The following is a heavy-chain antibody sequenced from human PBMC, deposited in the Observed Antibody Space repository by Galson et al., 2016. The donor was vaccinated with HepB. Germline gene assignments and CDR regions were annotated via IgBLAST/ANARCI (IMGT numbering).Heavy chain of an antibody. CDR3: VQGSTAPAV. CDR2: IGRSGDST. CDR1: GFTFNNYG. Sequence: SLRLSCAASGFTFNNYGMTWVRQAPGKGLEVVSGIGRSGDSTDYADSVKGRFIISRDNTKNTLSLQMNSLRAEDTAVYYCVQGSTAPAVWGKGTTVTVSS. V-gene: IGHV3-23*01. D-gene: IGHD2-2*01. J-gene: IGHJ6*04.